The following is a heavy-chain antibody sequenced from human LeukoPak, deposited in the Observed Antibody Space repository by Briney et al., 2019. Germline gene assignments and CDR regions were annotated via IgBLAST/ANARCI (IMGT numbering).Heavy chain of an antibody. CDR1: GFTVSSNY. D-gene: IGHD6-19*01. CDR3: ARDFRVVGIAVAESYYYYYMDV. J-gene: IGHJ6*03. Sequence: TGGSLRLSCAASGFTVSSNYMNWVRQAPGKGLEWVSSISSSSSYIYYADSVKGRFTISRDNAKNSLYLQMNSLRAEDTAVYYCARDFRVVGIAVAESYYYYYMDVWGKGTTVTVSS. CDR2: ISSSSSYI. V-gene: IGHV3-21*01.